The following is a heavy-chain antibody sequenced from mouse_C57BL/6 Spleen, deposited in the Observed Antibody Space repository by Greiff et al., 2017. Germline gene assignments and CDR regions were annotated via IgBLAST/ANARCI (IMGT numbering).Heavy chain of an antibody. D-gene: IGHD1-1*01. Sequence: VQLQQPGAELVKPGASVQLSCKASGYTFTSYWMHWVKQRPGQGLEWIGMIHPNSGSTNYNETFKSKATLTVDKSSSTAYMQLSSLTSEDSAVYYCAREGGYGSSYVGWFAYWGQGTLVTVSA. CDR2: IHPNSGST. CDR1: GYTFTSYW. CDR3: AREGGYGSSYVGWFAY. V-gene: IGHV1-64*01. J-gene: IGHJ3*01.